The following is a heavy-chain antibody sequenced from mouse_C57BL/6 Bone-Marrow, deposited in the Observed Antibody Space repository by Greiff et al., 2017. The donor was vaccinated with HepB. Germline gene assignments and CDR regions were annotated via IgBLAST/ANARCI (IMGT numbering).Heavy chain of an antibody. CDR3: AREDDYGLYWYFDV. CDR2: IYPYNGVS. D-gene: IGHD2-4*01. Sequence: LQQSGPELVKPGASVKISCTASGYSFTGYYMHWVKQSHGNILDWIGYIYPYNGVSSYNQKFKGKATLTVDKSSSTAYMELRSLTSEDSAVYYCAREDDYGLYWYFDVWGTGTTVTVSS. V-gene: IGHV1-31*01. CDR1: GYSFTGYY. J-gene: IGHJ1*03.